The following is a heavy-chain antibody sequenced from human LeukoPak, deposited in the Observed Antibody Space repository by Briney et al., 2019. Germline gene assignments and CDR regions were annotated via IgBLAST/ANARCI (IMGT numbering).Heavy chain of an antibody. D-gene: IGHD3-22*01. CDR1: GGTFSSYA. V-gene: IGHV1-69*13. CDR2: IIPIFGTA. Sequence: GASVKVSCKASGGTFSSYAISWVRQAPGQGLEWMGGIIPIFGTANYAQKFQGRVTITADESTSTAYMELSSLRSEDTAVYYCARQRFDSSGYPYAFDIWGQGTMVTVS. J-gene: IGHJ3*02. CDR3: ARQRFDSSGYPYAFDI.